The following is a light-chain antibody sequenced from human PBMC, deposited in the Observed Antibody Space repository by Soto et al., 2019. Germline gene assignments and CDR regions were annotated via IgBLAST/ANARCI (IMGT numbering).Light chain of an antibody. V-gene: IGKV1-9*01. Sequence: SQSSHSPSSLSXXVGDXVTIXXRASQEISNYLAWYQQKPRKAPKLLIYAASTLKSGVPSRFSGSGSGTDFTLTITSLQAEDFATYYCQQLKGFPRTFGPGTKVDIK. J-gene: IGKJ3*01. CDR1: QEISNY. CDR2: AAS. CDR3: QQLKGFPRT.